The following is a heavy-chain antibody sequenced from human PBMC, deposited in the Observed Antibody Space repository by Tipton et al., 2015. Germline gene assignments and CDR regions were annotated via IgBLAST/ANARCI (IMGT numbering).Heavy chain of an antibody. J-gene: IGHJ6*02. Sequence: SLRLSCAASGFTFSSYSMNWVRQAPGKGLEWVSSITSSSSYIYYADSLKGRFTISRDNAKNSLYLQMNSLRAEDTAVYYCATNSVGARSPYGMDVWGQGTTVTVSS. CDR1: GFTFSSYS. CDR2: ITSSSSYI. D-gene: IGHD1-26*01. CDR3: ATNSVGARSPYGMDV. V-gene: IGHV3-21*01.